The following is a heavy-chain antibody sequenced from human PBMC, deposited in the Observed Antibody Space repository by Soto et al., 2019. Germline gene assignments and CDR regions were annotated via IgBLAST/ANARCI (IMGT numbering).Heavy chain of an antibody. CDR1: GYTFTSYG. D-gene: IGHD2-2*01. V-gene: IGHV1-18*01. J-gene: IGHJ5*02. Sequence: QVQLVQSGAEVKKPGASVKVSCKASGYTFTSYGISWVRQAPGQGLEWMGWISAYNGNTNYAQKLQGRVTMTTDTSTSTGYMERRGLRSDVTAVYYCARGYCISTSCFLWFDPWGQGTLVPVSS. CDR3: ARGYCISTSCFLWFDP. CDR2: ISAYNGNT.